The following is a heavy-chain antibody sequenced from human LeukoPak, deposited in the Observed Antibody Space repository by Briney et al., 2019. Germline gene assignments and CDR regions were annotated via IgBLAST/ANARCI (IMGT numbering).Heavy chain of an antibody. CDR3: ARDRSTNGDSWFDP. Sequence: GGSLRLSCAASGFTFSDYSMSWIRQAPGRGLEWVSYISSSGSTIYSADSVKGRFTISRDNAKNSLYLQMNSLRAEDTAVYYCARDRSTNGDSWFDPWGQGTLVTVSS. D-gene: IGHD3-10*01. CDR2: ISSSGSTI. V-gene: IGHV3-11*01. J-gene: IGHJ5*02. CDR1: GFTFSDYS.